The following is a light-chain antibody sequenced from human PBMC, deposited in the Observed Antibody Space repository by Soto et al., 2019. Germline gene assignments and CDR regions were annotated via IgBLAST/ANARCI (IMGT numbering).Light chain of an antibody. V-gene: IGLV2-8*01. CDR3: KSYAGSNTYV. Sequence: QSVLTQPPSASGSPGQSVTISCTGTKNDIGVYDFVSWYQHHPGKAPRLIIYEVVQRPSGVPDRFSGSKSGNTASLTVSGLQAADEADYFCKSYAGSNTYVCGSGTKLTVL. J-gene: IGLJ1*01. CDR2: EVV. CDR1: KNDIGVYDF.